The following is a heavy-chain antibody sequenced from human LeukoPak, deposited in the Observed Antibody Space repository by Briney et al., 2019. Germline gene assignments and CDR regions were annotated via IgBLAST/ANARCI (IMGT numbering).Heavy chain of an antibody. V-gene: IGHV1-2*06. CDR3: ARVRYCTNGVCYGVFDY. CDR1: GYTFTGYY. Sequence: ASVKVSCKASGYTFTGYYMHWVRQAPGQGLEWMGRMNPNSGGTNYAQKFQGRVTITRDTSISTAYMELSRLRSDDTAVYYCARVRYCTNGVCYGVFDYWGQGTLVTVSS. J-gene: IGHJ4*02. D-gene: IGHD2-8*01. CDR2: MNPNSGGT.